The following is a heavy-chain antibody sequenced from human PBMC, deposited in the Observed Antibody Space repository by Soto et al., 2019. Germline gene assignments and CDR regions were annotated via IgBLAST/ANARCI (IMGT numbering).Heavy chain of an antibody. CDR3: ARDPGFGFGYSYAFAMDV. Sequence: QVQLVQSGAEVKKPGASVKVSCKASGYTFTSYGINWVRQAPGQGLEWMGRISTFNGNTKFAPKFQGRVTMTTDTDTTTVYMELRSLRSNDTAVYYCARDPGFGFGYSYAFAMDVWGQGTTVTVSS. D-gene: IGHD5-18*01. J-gene: IGHJ6*02. V-gene: IGHV1-18*01. CDR1: GYTFTSYG. CDR2: ISTFNGNT.